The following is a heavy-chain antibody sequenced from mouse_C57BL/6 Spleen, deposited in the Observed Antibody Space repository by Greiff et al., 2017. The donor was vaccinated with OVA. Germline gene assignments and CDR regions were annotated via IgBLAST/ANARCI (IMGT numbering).Heavy chain of an antibody. CDR1: GYTFTDYN. V-gene: IGHV1-22*01. CDR2: INPNNGGT. Sequence: EVQLQQSGPELVKPGASVKMSCKASGYTFTDYNMHWVKQSHGKSLEWIGYINPNNGGTSYNQKFKGKATLTVNKSSSTAYMELRSLTSEDSAVYYCAKGGRDSSGYVAYWGQGTLVTVSA. D-gene: IGHD3-2*02. J-gene: IGHJ3*01. CDR3: AKGGRDSSGYVAY.